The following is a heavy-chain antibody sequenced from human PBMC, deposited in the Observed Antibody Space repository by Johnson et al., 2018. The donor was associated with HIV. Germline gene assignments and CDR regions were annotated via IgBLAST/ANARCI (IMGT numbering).Heavy chain of an antibody. D-gene: IGHD3-3*01. V-gene: IGHV3-66*01. CDR1: GISVTRNY. CDR2: IYSGGST. Sequence: VQLVESGGGLVQPGGSLRLSCAGSGISVTRNYMSWVRQAPGKGLEWVSLIYSGGSTYYADSVKGRFTISRDNAKNSLYLQMNSLRAEDTAVYYCARDASLRFLEWFDAFDIWGQGTMVTVSS. CDR3: ARDASLRFLEWFDAFDI. J-gene: IGHJ3*02.